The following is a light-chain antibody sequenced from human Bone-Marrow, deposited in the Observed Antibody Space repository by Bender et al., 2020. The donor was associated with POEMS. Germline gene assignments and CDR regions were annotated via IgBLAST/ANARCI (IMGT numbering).Light chain of an antibody. CDR3: SSYASSSTLV. J-gene: IGLJ3*02. CDR1: SSDVGGYNY. Sequence: QSALTQPPSASGSPGQSVTISCIGTSSDVGGYNYVSWYQQHPDKAPKLLIYEGSKRPSGVSHRFSGSQSGNTASLTISGLQADDEADYYCSSYASSSTLVFGGGTKLTVL. V-gene: IGLV2-8*01. CDR2: EGS.